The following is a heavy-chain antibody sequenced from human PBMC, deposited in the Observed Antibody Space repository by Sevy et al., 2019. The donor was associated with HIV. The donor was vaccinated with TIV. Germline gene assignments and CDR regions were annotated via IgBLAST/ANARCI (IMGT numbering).Heavy chain of an antibody. CDR3: ARDILYGDV. D-gene: IGHD2-8*01. Sequence: GGSLRLSCTASGFTFDDYGMSWVRQAPGKGLEWVSGINWNGGSISYADSVRGRFTISRDNAKNSLYLQMNSLRAEDTAVYYCARDILYGDVWGQGTTVTVSS. CDR2: INWNGGSI. CDR1: GFTFDDYG. J-gene: IGHJ6*02. V-gene: IGHV3-20*04.